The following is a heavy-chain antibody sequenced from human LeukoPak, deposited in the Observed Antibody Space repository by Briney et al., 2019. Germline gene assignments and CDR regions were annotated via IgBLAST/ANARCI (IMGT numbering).Heavy chain of an antibody. D-gene: IGHD3-10*01. V-gene: IGHV3-9*01. Sequence: GGSLRLSCAASGFTFDDYAMHWVRQAPGKGLEWVSGISWNSGSIGYADSVKGRFTISRDNAKNSLYPQMNSLRAEDTALYYCAKDTGALYYYYGVDVWGQGTTVTVSS. CDR1: GFTFDDYA. CDR3: AKDTGALYYYYGVDV. CDR2: ISWNSGSI. J-gene: IGHJ6*02.